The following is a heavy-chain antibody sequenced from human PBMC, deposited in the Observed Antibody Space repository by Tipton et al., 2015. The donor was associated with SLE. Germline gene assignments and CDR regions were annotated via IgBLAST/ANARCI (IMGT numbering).Heavy chain of an antibody. Sequence: SLRLSCAASGLTFSTYGMTWVRQAPGKGLEWISLITGNGLNTYYADSVKGRFAISRDNSKNTLHLQMNSLRAEDTAVYYCAKGSDLDIWGQGTLFTVSS. CDR1: GLTFSTYG. D-gene: IGHD3-10*01. CDR3: AKGSDLDI. CDR2: ITGNGLNT. V-gene: IGHV3-23*01. J-gene: IGHJ4*02.